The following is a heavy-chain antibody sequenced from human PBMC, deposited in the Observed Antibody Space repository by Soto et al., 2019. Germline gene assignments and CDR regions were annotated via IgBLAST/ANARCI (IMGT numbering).Heavy chain of an antibody. Sequence: EVQLVESGGGLIQPGGSLRLSCAASGFTVSSNYMIWVRQAPGKGLEWVSVIYSGGSTYYADSVKGRFTISRDNSKNTLYLQMNSLRAEDTAVYYCARDRVESGYPEYFQHWGQGTLVTVSS. CDR3: ARDRVESGYPEYFQH. V-gene: IGHV3-53*01. J-gene: IGHJ1*01. CDR2: IYSGGST. CDR1: GFTVSSNY. D-gene: IGHD3-22*01.